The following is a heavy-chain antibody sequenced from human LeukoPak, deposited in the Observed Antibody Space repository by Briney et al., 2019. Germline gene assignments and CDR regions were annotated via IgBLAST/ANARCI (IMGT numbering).Heavy chain of an antibody. CDR3: ARGGYNPQYYYYAMDV. CDR2: ITSGSSAT. CDR1: EFTFSSYN. D-gene: IGHD5-18*01. J-gene: IGHJ6*02. Sequence: GGSLRLSCVASEFTFSSYNMNWDRQAPGQGLEWISYITSGSSATYYADSVKGRFTISRDNAKNSLSLQMNSLRDEDTAVYYCARGGYNPQYYYYAMDVWGQGTTVTVSS. V-gene: IGHV3-48*02.